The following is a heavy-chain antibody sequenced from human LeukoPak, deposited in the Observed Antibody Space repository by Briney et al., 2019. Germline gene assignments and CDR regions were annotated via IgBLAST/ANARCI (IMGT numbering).Heavy chain of an antibody. J-gene: IGHJ4*02. Sequence: GGSLRLSCAASGFTFSSYSMNWVRQAPGKGLEWVSAITGSGGSTYCADSVKGRFTISRDNSKNTLFLQMNSLRAEDTAVYYCAKSSVNGYSGYVHPGVDYWGQGTLVTVSS. CDR1: GFTFSSYS. D-gene: IGHD5-12*01. V-gene: IGHV3-23*01. CDR3: AKSSVNGYSGYVHPGVDY. CDR2: ITGSGGST.